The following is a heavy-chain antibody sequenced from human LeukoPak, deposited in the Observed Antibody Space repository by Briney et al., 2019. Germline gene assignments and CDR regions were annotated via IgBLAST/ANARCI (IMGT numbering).Heavy chain of an antibody. D-gene: IGHD4-17*01. CDR3: ARAPDYGVVDY. CDR1: GGSISSGDYY. CDR2: IYYSGST. Sequence: PSETLSLTCTVSGGSISSGDYYWSWIRQPPGKGLEWIGYIYYSGSTYYNPSLKSRVTISVDTPKNQFSLKLSSVTAADTAVYYCARAPDYGVVDYWGQGTRSPSPQ. J-gene: IGHJ4*02. V-gene: IGHV4-30-4*01.